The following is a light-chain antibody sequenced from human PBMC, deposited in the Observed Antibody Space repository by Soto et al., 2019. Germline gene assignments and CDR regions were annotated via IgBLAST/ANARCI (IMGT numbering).Light chain of an antibody. CDR2: DAS. CDR3: QQYNNWPPIT. CDR1: QSVSSD. V-gene: IGKV3-15*01. Sequence: EIVMTQSPATLSVSPGERATLSCRASQSVSSDLAWFQQRPGQAPRLLIYDASTRATGIPARFSGSGSGTEFTLTISSLQSEDFAVYYCQQYNNWPPITFGQGTRLEIK. J-gene: IGKJ5*01.